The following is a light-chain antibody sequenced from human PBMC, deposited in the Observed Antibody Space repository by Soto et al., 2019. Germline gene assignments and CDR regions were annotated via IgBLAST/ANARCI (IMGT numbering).Light chain of an antibody. J-gene: IGKJ4*01. Sequence: IVMTQSAATLSVARRERVAFSCRASQGVGNYLVWYQQKPGQAPRLLIYEASNRATGIPARFSGSGSGTDFTLTISSLEPEDFAVYSCQQGKTSGGGTKVDIK. CDR3: QQGKT. CDR2: EAS. V-gene: IGKV3-11*01. CDR1: QGVGNY.